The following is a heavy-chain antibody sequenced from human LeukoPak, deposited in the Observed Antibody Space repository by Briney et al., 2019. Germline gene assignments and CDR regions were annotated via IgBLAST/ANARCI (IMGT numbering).Heavy chain of an antibody. CDR1: GGSFSGYY. V-gene: IGHV4-34*01. J-gene: IGHJ4*02. CDR2: INHSGST. D-gene: IGHD3-10*01. Sequence: SETLSLTCAVYGGSFSGYYWSWIRQPPGKGLEWIGEINHSGSTNYNPSLKSRVTISVDTSKNQFSLKLTAVTAADTAVYYCARNTYYYHSGTYLDYWGQGILVTVSS. CDR3: ARNTYYYHSGTYLDY.